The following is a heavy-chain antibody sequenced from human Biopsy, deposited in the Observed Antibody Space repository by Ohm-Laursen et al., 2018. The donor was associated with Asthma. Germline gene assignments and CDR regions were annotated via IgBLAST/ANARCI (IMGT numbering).Heavy chain of an antibody. J-gene: IGHJ4*02. CDR2: IHHSGTS. Sequence: SDTLSLTCPVSGDSITSGGCCWNWIRQHPGEGLEWIGYIHHSGTSYFNPSLKSRVSFSRDTSKNQFSLRLSSVTAADTAMYYCARIPRRSGSYFVDYWGQGTLVTVSS. CDR3: ARIPRRSGSYFVDY. D-gene: IGHD3-22*01. V-gene: IGHV4-31*03. CDR1: GDSITSGGCC.